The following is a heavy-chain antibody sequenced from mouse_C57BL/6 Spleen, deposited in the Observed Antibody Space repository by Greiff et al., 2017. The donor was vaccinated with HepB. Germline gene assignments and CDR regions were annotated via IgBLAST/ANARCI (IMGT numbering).Heavy chain of an antibody. CDR3: AGDDGYYAMDY. Sequence: EVQVVESGGGLVKPGGSLKLSCAASGFTFSDYGMHWVRQAPEKGLEWVAYISSGSSTIYYADTVKGRFTISRDNAKNTLFLQMTSLRSEDTAMYYCAGDDGYYAMDYWGQGTSVTVSS. V-gene: IGHV5-17*01. CDR1: GFTFSDYG. J-gene: IGHJ4*01. D-gene: IGHD2-3*01. CDR2: ISSGSSTI.